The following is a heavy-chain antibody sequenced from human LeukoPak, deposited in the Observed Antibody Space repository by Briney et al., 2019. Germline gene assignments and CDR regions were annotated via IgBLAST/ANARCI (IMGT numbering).Heavy chain of an antibody. CDR1: GVTFSSDA. V-gene: IGHV1-69*04. CDR3: ARDRVGGYYDSSGPLDY. J-gene: IGHJ4*02. Sequence: SVNVSCKASGVTFSSDAISWVRQAAGQGLESMGRLVPILVIANYAQKLQRRVTNTADNYTSTAYMELSSLRSEDTAVYYCARDRVGGYYDSSGPLDYWGQGTLVTVSS. CDR2: LVPILVIA. D-gene: IGHD3-22*01.